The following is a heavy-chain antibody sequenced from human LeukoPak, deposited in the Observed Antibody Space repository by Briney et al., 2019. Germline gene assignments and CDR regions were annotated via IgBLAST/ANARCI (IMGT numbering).Heavy chain of an antibody. CDR2: ISYDGSNK. Sequence: GGSLRLSCATSGFTFSSYGMHWGRQAPGKGLEWVAVISYDGSNKYYADSVKGRFTISRDNSKNTLYLQMNSLRAEDTAVYYCAKGDRNYDFWSGYYGHWGQGTLVTVSS. D-gene: IGHD3-3*01. CDR3: AKGDRNYDFWSGYYGH. CDR1: GFTFSSYG. J-gene: IGHJ4*02. V-gene: IGHV3-30*18.